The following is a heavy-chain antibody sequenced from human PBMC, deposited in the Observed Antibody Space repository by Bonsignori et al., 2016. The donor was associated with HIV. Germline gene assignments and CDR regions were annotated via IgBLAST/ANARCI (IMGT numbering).Heavy chain of an antibody. V-gene: IGHV4-59*01. CDR2: LYYSGST. D-gene: IGHD1-1*01. CDR3: ARGPGTAM. Sequence: RQAPGKGLEWIGHLYYSGSTNYSPSLKSRVSISVDTSKNQFSLTLSSVTAADTAVYYCARGPGTAMWGQGTLVTV. J-gene: IGHJ4*02.